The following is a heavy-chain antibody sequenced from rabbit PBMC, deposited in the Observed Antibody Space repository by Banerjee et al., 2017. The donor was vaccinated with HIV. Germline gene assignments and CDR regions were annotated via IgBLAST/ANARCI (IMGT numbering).Heavy chain of an antibody. V-gene: IGHV1S45*01. CDR1: GFDFSAYTF. CDR2: INAVTGKA. D-gene: IGHD3-1*01. CDR3: ARDLASVVGWNFNL. J-gene: IGHJ4*01. Sequence: QEQLVESGGDLVQPGASLTLTCTASGFDFSAYTFMCWVRQAPGKGLEWIACINAVTGKAVYATWAKGRFTFSRTSSTTVTLRMTSPTAADRATYFCARDLASVVGWNFNLWGQGTLVTVS.